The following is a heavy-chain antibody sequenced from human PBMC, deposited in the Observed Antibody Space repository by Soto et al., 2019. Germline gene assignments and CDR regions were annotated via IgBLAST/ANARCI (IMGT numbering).Heavy chain of an antibody. Sequence: SETLSLTCTVSGGSISSNSYYWGWIRQPPGKGLEWIGSIYYSGSTYYNPSLKSRVTISVDTSKNQFSLKLSSVTAADTAVYYCARVRLDGGPFDYWGQGTLVTVSS. CDR2: IYYSGST. CDR3: ARVRLDGGPFDY. V-gene: IGHV4-39*01. CDR1: GGSISSNSYY. J-gene: IGHJ4*02. D-gene: IGHD2-15*01.